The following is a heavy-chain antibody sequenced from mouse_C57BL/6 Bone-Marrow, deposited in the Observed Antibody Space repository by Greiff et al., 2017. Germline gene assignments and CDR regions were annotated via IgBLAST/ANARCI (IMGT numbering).Heavy chain of an antibody. D-gene: IGHD3-2*02. CDR1: GYTFTSYW. Sequence: QVHVKQSGAELAKPGASVKLSCKASGYTFTSYWMHWVKQRPGQGLEWIGYINPSSGDTKYNQKFKDKATLTADKSSSTAYMQLSSLTYEDSAVYYCARKKEPDSSGAWGFAYWGQGTLVTVSA. J-gene: IGHJ3*01. CDR3: ARKKEPDSSGAWGFAY. V-gene: IGHV1-7*01. CDR2: INPSSGDT.